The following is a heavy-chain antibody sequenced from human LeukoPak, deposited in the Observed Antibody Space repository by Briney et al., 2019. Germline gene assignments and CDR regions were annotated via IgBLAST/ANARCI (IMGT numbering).Heavy chain of an antibody. V-gene: IGHV4-59*01. CDR3: ARGQGRFDYDSSGYYITDLDY. D-gene: IGHD3-22*01. CDR2: ISYSGIT. CDR1: SGSISSFY. J-gene: IGHJ4*02. Sequence: PSETLFLTCTLSSGSISSFYWSWIRQPPGKGLEWIGYISYSGITKYNPSLKSRVTISIDTSKNQFSLRLSSVTAADTAVYYCARGQGRFDYDSSGYYITDLDYWGQGTLVTVSS.